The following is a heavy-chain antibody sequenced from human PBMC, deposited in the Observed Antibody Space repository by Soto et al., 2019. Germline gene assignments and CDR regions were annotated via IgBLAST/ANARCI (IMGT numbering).Heavy chain of an antibody. V-gene: IGHV1-69*01. CDR1: GGTFSSYA. CDR2: IIPIFGTA. Sequence: QVQLVQSGAEVKKPGSSVKFSCKASGGTFSSYAITWVRQAPGQGLEWMGGIIPIFGTANYAQKFQGRVTITADESTSTAYMELSSLRSEDTAVYYCARGPDYGDYATYFDYWGQGTLVTVSS. CDR3: ARGPDYGDYATYFDY. D-gene: IGHD4-17*01. J-gene: IGHJ4*02.